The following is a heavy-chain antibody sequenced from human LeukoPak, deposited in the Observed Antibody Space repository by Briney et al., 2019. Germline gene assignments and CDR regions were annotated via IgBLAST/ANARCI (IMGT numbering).Heavy chain of an antibody. V-gene: IGHV1-24*01. CDR3: ATGPPSPPDALRSGSYTGNFDY. J-gene: IGHJ4*02. D-gene: IGHD1-26*01. Sequence: GASVKVSCKVSGYTLTELSMHWVRQAPGKGLEWMGGFDPEDGETIYAQKFQGRVTMTEDTSTDTAYMELSSLRSEDTAVYYCATGPPSPPDALRSGSYTGNFDYWGQGTLVTVSS. CDR2: FDPEDGET. CDR1: GYTLTELS.